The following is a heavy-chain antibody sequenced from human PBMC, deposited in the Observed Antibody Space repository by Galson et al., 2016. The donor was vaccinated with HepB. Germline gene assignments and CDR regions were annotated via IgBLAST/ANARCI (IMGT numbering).Heavy chain of an antibody. D-gene: IGHD2-15*01. V-gene: IGHV4-34*01. CDR3: ASLFGYCSGGSCRFP. J-gene: IGHJ3*01. Sequence: ETLSLTCAVYGGSFSDYYWTWIRQPPGKGLQWIGEINHRGNTNYNPSLKSRVTISIDTFKNQFSLKLSSVTAADTAVYYCASLFGYCSGGSCRFPWGQGTMVTVSS. CDR1: GGSFSDYY. CDR2: INHRGNT.